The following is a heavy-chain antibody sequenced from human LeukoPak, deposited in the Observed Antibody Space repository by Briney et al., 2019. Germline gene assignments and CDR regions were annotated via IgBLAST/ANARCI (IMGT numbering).Heavy chain of an antibody. V-gene: IGHV4-4*07. Sequence: PSETLSLTCTVSGGSISSYYWSWIRQPAGKGLEWIGRIYTSGSTNYNPSLKSRVTMSVDTSKNQFSLKLSSVTAADTAVFYCAREIPLFYDSNGYVDYWGQGTLVTVSS. CDR1: GGSISSYY. D-gene: IGHD3-22*01. CDR3: AREIPLFYDSNGYVDY. J-gene: IGHJ4*02. CDR2: IYTSGST.